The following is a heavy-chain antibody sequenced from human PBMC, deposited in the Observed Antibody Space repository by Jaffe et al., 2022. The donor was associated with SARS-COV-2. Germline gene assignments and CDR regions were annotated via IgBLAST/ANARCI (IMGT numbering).Heavy chain of an antibody. CDR3: ARVITGSDSLWFGEYGWFDP. D-gene: IGHD3-10*01. J-gene: IGHJ5*02. V-gene: IGHV1-18*01. CDR2: ISDKNGDI. CDR1: GYTFSNYG. Sequence: QVQLVQSGTEVKKPGASVKVSCKASGYTFSNYGISWVRQAPGQGLEWMGWISDKNGDIHYAQNFQGRVTMTTDTPTNTAYMELKSLRSDDTAVYFCARVITGSDSLWFGEYGWFDPWGQGTLVTVSS.